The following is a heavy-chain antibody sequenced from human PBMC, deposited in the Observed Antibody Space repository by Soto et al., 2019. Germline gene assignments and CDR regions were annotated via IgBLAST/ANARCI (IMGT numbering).Heavy chain of an antibody. Sequence: QVQLVESGGGVVQPGTSLRLSCVVSGLTFRDSGMHWVRQAPGKGLEWVAVISFDGSERHYRDSVKGRFSISRDNSRNTLYLQMNSLRGDDSAVYYCANWKDGVSYYYGMDVWGQGSTVTVSS. V-gene: IGHV3-30*18. CDR3: ANWKDGVSYYYGMDV. CDR1: GLTFRDSG. CDR2: ISFDGSER. D-gene: IGHD1-1*01. J-gene: IGHJ6*02.